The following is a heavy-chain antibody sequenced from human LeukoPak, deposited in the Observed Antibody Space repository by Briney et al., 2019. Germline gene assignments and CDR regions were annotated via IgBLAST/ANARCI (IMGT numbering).Heavy chain of an antibody. D-gene: IGHD3-9*01. V-gene: IGHV1-69*04. CDR1: GYTFTSYY. J-gene: IGHJ6*02. CDR2: IIPILGIA. Sequence: GASVKVSCKASGYTFTSYYMHWVRQAPGQGLEWMGRIIPILGIANYAQKFQGRVTITADKSTSTAYMELSSLRSEDTAVYYCARELLTGYYNYYGMDVWGQGTTVTVSS. CDR3: ARELLTGYYNYYGMDV.